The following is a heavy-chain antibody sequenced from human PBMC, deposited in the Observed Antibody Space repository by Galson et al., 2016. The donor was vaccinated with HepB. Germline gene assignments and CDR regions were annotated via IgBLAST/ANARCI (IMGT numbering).Heavy chain of an antibody. Sequence: SVKVSCKASGYTLSSYAISWVRQAPGQGLEWMGGIIPIFGTGHYAQNFQGRVTIIADESTSTAYMELSSLRSEDTAVYYCARTVTDRATLDWYFDLWGRGTLVTVSS. D-gene: IGHD1-26*01. J-gene: IGHJ2*01. CDR1: GYTLSSYA. CDR3: ARTVTDRATLDWYFDL. V-gene: IGHV1-69*13. CDR2: IIPIFGTG.